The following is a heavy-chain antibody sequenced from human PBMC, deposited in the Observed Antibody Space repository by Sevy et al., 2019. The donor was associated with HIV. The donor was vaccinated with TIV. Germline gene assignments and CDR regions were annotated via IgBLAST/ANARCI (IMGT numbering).Heavy chain of an antibody. V-gene: IGHV3-15*01. D-gene: IGHD2-15*01. CDR3: TTDAGMPPWYALQH. CDR1: GFSFSGAW. CDR2: IKNIHEGGST. J-gene: IGHJ1*01. Sequence: GGSLRLSCAASGFSFSGAWMRWVRQAPGGALEWVGRIKNIHEGGSTEYAAPVKGRFTISRDDSKNTLYLQLSSLKTDDTGVYYCTTDAGMPPWYALQHWGQGTLVTVSS.